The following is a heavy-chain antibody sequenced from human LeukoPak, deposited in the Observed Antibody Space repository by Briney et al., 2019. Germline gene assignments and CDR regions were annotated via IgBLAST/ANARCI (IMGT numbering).Heavy chain of an antibody. CDR3: ARDAYYYDSSGSTRYFQH. J-gene: IGHJ1*01. V-gene: IGHV4-59*12. Sequence: SETLSLTCTVSGGSISSYYWSWIRQPPGKGLEWIGYIYYSGSTNYNPSLKSRVTMSVDTSKNQFSLKLSSVTAADTAVYYCARDAYYYDSSGSTRYFQHWGQGTLVTVSS. D-gene: IGHD3-22*01. CDR2: IYYSGST. CDR1: GGSISSYY.